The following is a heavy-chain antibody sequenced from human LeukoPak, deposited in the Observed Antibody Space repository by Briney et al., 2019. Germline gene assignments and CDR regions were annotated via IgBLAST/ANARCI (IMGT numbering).Heavy chain of an antibody. CDR2: IRQDGGEK. CDR1: GFTFSSYW. Sequence: GGSLRLSCAASGFTFSSYWMTWVRQAPGKGLEWVANIRQDGGEKYYVDSVKGRFTISRDNAKNSLFLQMNSLRAEDTAVYYCATGTPFSSGWFGGQGTLVTVAS. V-gene: IGHV3-7*05. J-gene: IGHJ4*02. CDR3: ATGTPFSSGWF. D-gene: IGHD6-19*01.